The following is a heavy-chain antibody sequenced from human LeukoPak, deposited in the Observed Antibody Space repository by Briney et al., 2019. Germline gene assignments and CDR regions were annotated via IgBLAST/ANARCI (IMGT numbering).Heavy chain of an antibody. J-gene: IGHJ5*02. Sequence: ASVKVSCKASGYTFTGYYMHWVRQAPGRGLERMGWINPNSGGTNYAQKFQGRVTMTRDTSISTAYMELSRLRSDDTAVYYCAREGQQLVNWFDPWGQGTLVTVSS. CDR1: GYTFTGYY. D-gene: IGHD6-13*01. CDR3: AREGQQLVNWFDP. CDR2: INPNSGGT. V-gene: IGHV1-2*02.